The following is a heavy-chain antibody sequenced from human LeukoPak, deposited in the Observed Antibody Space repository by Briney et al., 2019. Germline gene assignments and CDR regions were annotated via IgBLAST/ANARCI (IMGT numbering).Heavy chain of an antibody. V-gene: IGHV1-18*01. Sequence: ASVKVSCKASGYTFTSYGISWVRQAPGQGLEWMGWISAYNGNTNSAQKLQGRVTMTTDTSTSTAYMELRSLRSDDTAVYFCARRGLGGLVPGTNNGSYYYHMDVWGTGTTVTVSS. CDR1: GYTFTSYG. CDR3: ARRGLGGLVPGTNNGSYYYHMDV. J-gene: IGHJ6*03. CDR2: ISAYNGNT. D-gene: IGHD2-2*01.